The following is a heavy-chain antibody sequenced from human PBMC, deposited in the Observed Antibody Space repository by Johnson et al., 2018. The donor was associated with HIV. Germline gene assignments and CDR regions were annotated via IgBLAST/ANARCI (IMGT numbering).Heavy chain of an antibody. J-gene: IGHJ3*02. Sequence: VQLVESGGGVVQPGGSLRLSCAASGFTLRSYGMHWVRQAPGKGLEWVAVIWYDGSNKYYADSVEDRFTISRDNSKNTLYLQMNSLRAEDTAVYYCASRYTVDAFDIWGQGTMVTVSS. CDR1: GFTLRSYG. V-gene: IGHV3-33*01. D-gene: IGHD1-1*01. CDR3: ASRYTVDAFDI. CDR2: IWYDGSNK.